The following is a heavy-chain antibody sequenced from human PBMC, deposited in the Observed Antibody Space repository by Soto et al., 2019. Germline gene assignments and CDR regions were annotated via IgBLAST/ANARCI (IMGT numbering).Heavy chain of an antibody. CDR1: GGSISSSIYY. CDR3: ARHRARNWFDP. Sequence: SETLSLTCIVSGGSISSSIYYWGWIGQPPGKGLEWIGSIYYSGSTYYNPSLKSRVTISADTSKNQFSLKPSSVTAADAAVFYCARHRARNWFDPWGQGTLVTVSS. CDR2: IYYSGST. D-gene: IGHD6-6*01. V-gene: IGHV4-39*01. J-gene: IGHJ5*02.